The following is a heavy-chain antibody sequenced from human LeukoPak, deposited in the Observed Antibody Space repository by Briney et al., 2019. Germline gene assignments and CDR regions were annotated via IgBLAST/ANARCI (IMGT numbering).Heavy chain of an antibody. CDR1: GVSISSSSYY. CDR2: IYYSGRT. V-gene: IGHV4-39*01. D-gene: IGHD3-22*01. CDR3: ARHGPMTTETYDYYYYYMDV. Sequence: SETLSLTCTVSGVSISSSSYYWGWLRQPPGKGLEWIGRIYYSGRTYYNPSLKSQITISVNTSKKQISLKLSSMTASDTAVYYCARHGPMTTETYDYYYYYMDVWGKGTTVTVSS. J-gene: IGHJ6*03.